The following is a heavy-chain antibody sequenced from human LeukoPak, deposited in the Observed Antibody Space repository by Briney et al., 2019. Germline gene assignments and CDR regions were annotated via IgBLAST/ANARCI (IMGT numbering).Heavy chain of an antibody. D-gene: IGHD2-21*01. CDR3: AKDRSGGEADDY. CDR1: GFTFSNYD. V-gene: IGHV3-21*04. Sequence: GGSLRLSCAASGFTFSNYDMNWVRQAPGKGLEWVSSISSSSSYIYYADSVKGRFAISRDNAKNSLYLQMYSLRAEDTAVYYCAKDRSGGEADDYWGQGTLVTVSS. J-gene: IGHJ4*02. CDR2: ISSSSSYI.